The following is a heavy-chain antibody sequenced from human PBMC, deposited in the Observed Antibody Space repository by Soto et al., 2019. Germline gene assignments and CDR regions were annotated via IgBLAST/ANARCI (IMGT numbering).Heavy chain of an antibody. CDR1: GGSFSDFY. Sequence: QVQLQQWGAGLLKPSETLSLTCAVYGGSFSDFYWTWIRQPPGKGLEWIGEINQSGSTNYNPSLKSRVAISVDTSKNQFSLNLTSVTAADTAVYYCGPRGAVADPRGYWGQGTLVTVSS. V-gene: IGHV4-34*01. D-gene: IGHD6-19*01. J-gene: IGHJ4*02. CDR3: GPRGAVADPRGY. CDR2: INQSGST.